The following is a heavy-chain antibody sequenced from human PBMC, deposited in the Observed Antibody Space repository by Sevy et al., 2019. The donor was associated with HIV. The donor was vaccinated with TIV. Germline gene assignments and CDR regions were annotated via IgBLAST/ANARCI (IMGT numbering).Heavy chain of an antibody. CDR2: IKPDGSEQ. D-gene: IGHD3-10*01. J-gene: IGHJ4*02. V-gene: IGHV3-7*01. Sequence: GGSLRLSCAVSGFTLSNYWMTWVRQAPGQGLEWVAIIKPDGSEQYSVDSVKGRFTVYRDNAKNTLYLQMDSLRAEDTSIYYCARVNGAALDYWGQGTLVTVS. CDR1: GFTLSNYW. CDR3: ARVNGAALDY.